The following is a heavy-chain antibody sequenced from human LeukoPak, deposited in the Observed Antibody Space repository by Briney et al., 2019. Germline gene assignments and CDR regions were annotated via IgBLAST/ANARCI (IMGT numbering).Heavy chain of an antibody. CDR1: GGSISSGGYY. D-gene: IGHD3-9*01. J-gene: IGHJ6*02. CDR3: ARSPAYYDILTGYPNYGMDV. CDR2: IYYSGST. V-gene: IGHV4-31*03. Sequence: SQTLSLTCTVSGGSISSGGYYWSWIRQHPGKGLEWIGYIYYSGSTYYNPSLKSRVTISVDTSKNQFSLKLSSVTAADTAEYYCARSPAYYDILTGYPNYGMDVWGQGTTVTVSS.